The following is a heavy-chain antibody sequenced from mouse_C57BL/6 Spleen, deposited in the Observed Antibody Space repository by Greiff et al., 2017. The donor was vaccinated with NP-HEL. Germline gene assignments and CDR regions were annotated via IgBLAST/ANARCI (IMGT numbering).Heavy chain of an antibody. D-gene: IGHD2-10*01. J-gene: IGHJ1*03. V-gene: IGHV1-52*01. Sequence: QVHLQQPGAELVRPGSSVKLSCKASGYTFTSYWMHWVKQRPIQGLEWIGNIDPSDSETHYNQKFKDKATLTVDKSSSTAYMQLSSLTSEDSAVYYCARRPTGGYFDVWGTGTTVTVSS. CDR1: GYTFTSYW. CDR2: IDPSDSET. CDR3: ARRPTGGYFDV.